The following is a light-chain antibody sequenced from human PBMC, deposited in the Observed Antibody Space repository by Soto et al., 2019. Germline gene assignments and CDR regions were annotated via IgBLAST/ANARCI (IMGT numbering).Light chain of an antibody. V-gene: IGKV1-12*01. J-gene: IGKJ5*01. CDR3: QQSYSTPIT. CDR2: AAS. CDR1: QGIKNW. Sequence: DIQMTQSPSYVSASVGDRVTMRFRASQGIKNWLAWYQQKPGKAPKLLIYAASSLQSGVPSRFSGSGSGTDFTLTISSLQPEDCATYYCQQSYSTPITFGQGTRLEIK.